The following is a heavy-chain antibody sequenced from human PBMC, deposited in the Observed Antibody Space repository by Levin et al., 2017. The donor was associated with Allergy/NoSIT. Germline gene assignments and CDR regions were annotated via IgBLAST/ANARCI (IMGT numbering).Heavy chain of an antibody. Sequence: GGSLRLSCAASIFTFSSYEMNWVRQAPGKGLEWVSYISSSGSTIYYADSVKGRFTISRDNAKNSLYLQMNSLRAEDTAVYYCARDLVGTYYYGMDVWGQGTTVTVSS. CDR1: IFTFSSYE. CDR3: ARDLVGTYYYGMDV. V-gene: IGHV3-48*03. D-gene: IGHD4-23*01. CDR2: ISSSGSTI. J-gene: IGHJ6*02.